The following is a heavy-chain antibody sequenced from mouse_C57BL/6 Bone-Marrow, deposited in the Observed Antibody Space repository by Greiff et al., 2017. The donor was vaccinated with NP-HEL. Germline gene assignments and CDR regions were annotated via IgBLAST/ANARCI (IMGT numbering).Heavy chain of an antibody. CDR1: GFTFSSYA. J-gene: IGHJ2*01. V-gene: IGHV5-4*01. CDR3: ARDDYGS. Sequence: EVQLVESGGGLVKPGGSLKLSCAASGFTFSSYAMSWVRQTPEKRLEWVATISDGGSYTYYPDNVKGRFTISRDNAKNNLYLQMSHLKSEDTAMYYWARDDYGSWGQGTTLTVSS. D-gene: IGHD1-1*01. CDR2: ISDGGSYT.